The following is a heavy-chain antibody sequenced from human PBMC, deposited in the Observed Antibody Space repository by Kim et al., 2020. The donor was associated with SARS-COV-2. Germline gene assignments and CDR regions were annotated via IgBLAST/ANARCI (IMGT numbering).Heavy chain of an antibody. J-gene: IGHJ6*02. CDR3: ARILRHWDYYGMDV. Sequence: AQKFQGRVTITADESTSTAYMELSSLRAEDTAVYYCARILRHWDYYGMDVWGQGTTVTVSS. V-gene: IGHV1-69*01. D-gene: IGHD3-9*01.